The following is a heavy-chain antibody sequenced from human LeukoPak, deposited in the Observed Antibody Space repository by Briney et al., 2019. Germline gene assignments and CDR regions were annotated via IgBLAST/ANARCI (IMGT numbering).Heavy chain of an antibody. D-gene: IGHD5-18*01. Sequence: PGGSLRLSCAASGFTFSSYSMNWVRQAPGKGLEWVSSISSSSSYIYYADSVKGRFTISRDNAKNSLYLQMNSLRAEDTAVYYCARDPNELWKYYFDYWGQGTLVTVSS. J-gene: IGHJ4*02. CDR1: GFTFSSYS. CDR2: ISSSSSYI. V-gene: IGHV3-21*01. CDR3: ARDPNELWKYYFDY.